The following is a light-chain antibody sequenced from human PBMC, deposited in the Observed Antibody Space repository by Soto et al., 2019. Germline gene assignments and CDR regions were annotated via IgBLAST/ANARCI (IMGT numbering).Light chain of an antibody. CDR1: QTVIHNH. V-gene: IGKV3-20*01. CDR2: GAS. CDR3: QQHGTSPIT. J-gene: IGKJ5*01. Sequence: IVLSQSADTLSLTQGERATLSCRASQTVIHNHLAWHQQKPGQPPRLLVYGASSRATGIPARFSGSGSGTDFTLTISRLEPEDFALYYCQQHGTSPITFDQGTRLEIK.